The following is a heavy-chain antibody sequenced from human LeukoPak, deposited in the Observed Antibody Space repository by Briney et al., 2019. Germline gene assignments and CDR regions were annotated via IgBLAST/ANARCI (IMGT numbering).Heavy chain of an antibody. V-gene: IGHV3-23*01. Sequence: GESLRLSCTASGFTFSSYAMNWVRQAPGKGLEWVSGIGTGGTFTYYADSVKGRFTIFRDNSRNTLYLQMNSLRADDTAVYYCAKDSWRYYNSSGYPIFLDYWGQGTQVTVSS. CDR1: GFTFSSYA. CDR2: IGTGGTFT. J-gene: IGHJ4*02. CDR3: AKDSWRYYNSSGYPIFLDY. D-gene: IGHD3-22*01.